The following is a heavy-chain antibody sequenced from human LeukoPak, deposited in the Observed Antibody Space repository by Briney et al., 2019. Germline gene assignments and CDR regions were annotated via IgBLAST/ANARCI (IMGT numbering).Heavy chain of an antibody. CDR2: ISGDGTIK. J-gene: IGHJ4*02. V-gene: IGHV3-74*03. Sequence: GGSLRLSCEPSGFPFSSYWMLWVRQAPGKGLVWVSRISGDGTIKTYADFVRGRFTISRDNTKDILYLQMNSLKVEDTAIYFCSRSQFDYWGQGVLVTVSS. CDR3: SRSQFDY. CDR1: GFPFSSYW.